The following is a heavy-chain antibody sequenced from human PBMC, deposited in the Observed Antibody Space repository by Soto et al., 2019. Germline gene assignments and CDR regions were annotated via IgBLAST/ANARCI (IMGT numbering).Heavy chain of an antibody. V-gene: IGHV3-11*01. CDR1: GYTFSDYY. D-gene: IGHD3-3*01. J-gene: IGHJ4*02. CDR2: IDTSGTKI. CDR3: ASHYDMWSGYLSPVDY. Sequence: GGSLRLSCAASGYTFSDYYMSWIRQAPGKGLEWISYIDTSGTKIYYADSVKGRFTITRDNAKNSLYLEMNSLRDEDTAVYYCASHYDMWSGYLSPVDYWGQGTLVAVSS.